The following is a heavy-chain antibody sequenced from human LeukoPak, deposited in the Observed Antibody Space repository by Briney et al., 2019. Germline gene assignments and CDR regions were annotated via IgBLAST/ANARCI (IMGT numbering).Heavy chain of an antibody. CDR1: GGSISSYY. J-gene: IGHJ6*03. V-gene: IGHV4-59*01. D-gene: IGHD4-11*01. CDR3: ARGNKEEDSDFLNYYYYYMDV. Sequence: SETLSLTCTVSGGSISSYYWSWIRQPPGKGLEWIGYIYYSGSTNYNPSLKSRVTISVDTSKNQFSLKLSSVTAADTAVYYCARGNKEEDSDFLNYYYYYMDVWGKGTTVIISS. CDR2: IYYSGST.